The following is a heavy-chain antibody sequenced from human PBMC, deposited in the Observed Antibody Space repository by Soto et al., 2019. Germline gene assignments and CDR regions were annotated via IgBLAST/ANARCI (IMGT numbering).Heavy chain of an antibody. D-gene: IGHD4-17*01. CDR2: ISAYNGNT. J-gene: IGHJ3*02. V-gene: IGHV1-18*01. Sequence: QVQLVQSGAEVKKPGASVKVSCQASGYTFTSYGISWVRQAPGQGLEWMGWISAYNGNTNYAQKLQGRVTMTTDTSTSTAYMELRSLRSDDTAVYYCARDPSVPTDYEGAFDIWGQGTMVTVSS. CDR3: ARDPSVPTDYEGAFDI. CDR1: GYTFTSYG.